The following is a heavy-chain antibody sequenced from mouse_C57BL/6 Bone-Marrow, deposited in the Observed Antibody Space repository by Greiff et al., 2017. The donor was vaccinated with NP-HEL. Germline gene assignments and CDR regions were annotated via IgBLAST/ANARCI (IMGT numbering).Heavy chain of an antibody. CDR2: IYPGDGDT. V-gene: IGHV1-82*01. CDR1: GYAFSSSW. D-gene: IGHD1-1*01. J-gene: IGHJ1*03. Sequence: QVQLQQSGPELVKPGASVKISCKASGYAFSSSWMNWVKQRPGKGLEWIGRIYPGDGDTNYNGKFKGKATLTADKSSSTAYMQLSSLTSEDSAVYFCASFYYYGSSYCWYFDVWGTGTTVTVSS. CDR3: ASFYYYGSSYCWYFDV.